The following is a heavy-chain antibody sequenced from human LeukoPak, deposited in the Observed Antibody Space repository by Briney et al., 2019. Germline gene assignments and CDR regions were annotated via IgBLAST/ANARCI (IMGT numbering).Heavy chain of an antibody. CDR3: ARIVVVAAAADYYYYMDV. V-gene: IGHV3-21*01. D-gene: IGHD2-15*01. CDR1: GFTFSSYS. Sequence: PGGSLRLSCAASGFTFSSYSMNWVRQAPGKGLEWVSSISSSSSYIYYADSVKGRFTISRDNAKNSLYLQMNSLRAEDTAVYYCARIVVVAAAADYYYYMDVWGKGTTVTVSS. CDR2: ISSSSSYI. J-gene: IGHJ6*03.